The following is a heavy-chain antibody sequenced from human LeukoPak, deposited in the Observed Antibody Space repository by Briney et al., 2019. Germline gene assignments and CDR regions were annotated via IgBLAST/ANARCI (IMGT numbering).Heavy chain of an antibody. J-gene: IGHJ4*02. CDR2: IKEDGSDK. Sequence: GSLRLSCVASGFTFKTFWMSWVRQAPGRGVEWVANIKEDGSDKYYVDSVKERFAISRDNAKNSLFLQMNSLGVEDTAVYFCARYRGSYDLSTPRLWGQGTSVTVTS. D-gene: IGHD3-16*01. V-gene: IGHV3-7*01. CDR1: GFTFKTFW. CDR3: ARYRGSYDLSTPRL.